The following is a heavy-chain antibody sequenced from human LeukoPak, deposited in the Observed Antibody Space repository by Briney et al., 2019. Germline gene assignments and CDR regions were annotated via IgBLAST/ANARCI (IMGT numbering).Heavy chain of an antibody. CDR2: IDYSEST. D-gene: IGHD3-22*01. J-gene: IGHJ6*03. V-gene: IGHV4-39*01. Sequence: SETLSLTCSVSGGPIRSSSYYWGWIRQPPGKGLEWIGSIDYSESTYHNPSLKSRVTISADTSKNQFSLQLSSVTAADTAVYYCARHKKGYYYDSSGFYSGHYYYYMDVWGKGTTVTISS. CDR1: GGPIRSSSYY. CDR3: ARHKKGYYYDSSGFYSGHYYYYMDV.